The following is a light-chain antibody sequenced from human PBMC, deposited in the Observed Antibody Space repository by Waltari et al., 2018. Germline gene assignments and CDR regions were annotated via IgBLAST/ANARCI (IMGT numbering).Light chain of an antibody. V-gene: IGKV1-5*03. CDR1: QSISNW. Sequence: DIKMTQSPSTLSASVGDRVTITCRASQSISNWLAWYQQKPGKAPKLLIYKASNLESGVPSRFSGSGSGTEFILTINSLQPDDFATYYCQQYNSYSITFGQGTRLEIK. CDR3: QQYNSYSIT. CDR2: KAS. J-gene: IGKJ5*01.